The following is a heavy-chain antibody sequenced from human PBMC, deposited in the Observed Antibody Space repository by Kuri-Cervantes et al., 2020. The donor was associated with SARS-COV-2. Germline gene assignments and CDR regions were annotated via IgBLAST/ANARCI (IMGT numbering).Heavy chain of an antibody. Sequence: GGSLSLSCAASGFTFSSYSINWVRQAPGKWLGWVSYINRVSNTIYYTDSEKGRCTISRDNAKNSLYLQMVSLRAEDTAVYYCTIAVAAAVWGQGTLVTVSS. V-gene: IGHV3-48*01. CDR1: GFTFSSYS. CDR3: TIAVAAAV. J-gene: IGHJ4*02. CDR2: INRVSNTI. D-gene: IGHD6-19*01.